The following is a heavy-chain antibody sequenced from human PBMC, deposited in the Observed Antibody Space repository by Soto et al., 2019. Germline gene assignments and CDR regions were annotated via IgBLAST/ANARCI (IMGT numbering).Heavy chain of an antibody. Sequence: QMEQSGAEVRKPGSSVKVSCKPSGGSLTSYPMAWVRQAPGQGFEWMGGIIPIHGTTEYAQKFQGRVTITADESTNIATLDLTGLTSEDTAVYYCARGWGLVAWGQGTLVTVSS. CDR3: ARGWGLVA. V-gene: IGHV1-69*01. D-gene: IGHD3-16*01. CDR1: GGSLTSYP. CDR2: IIPIHGTT. J-gene: IGHJ4*02.